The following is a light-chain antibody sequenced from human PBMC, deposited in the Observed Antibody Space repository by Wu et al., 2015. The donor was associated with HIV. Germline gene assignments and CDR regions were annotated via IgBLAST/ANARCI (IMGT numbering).Light chain of an antibody. J-gene: IGKJ1*01. Sequence: EIVLTQSPGTLSLSPGESATLSCRSSQSVRFNYLAWYQQKPDQAPRLLIYGASSRATGIPDRFSGSGSGTDFTFTISKLEPEDFAMYYCHQYDNSPGTFGQGTKVEIK. V-gene: IGKV3-20*01. CDR2: GAS. CDR3: HQYDNSPGT. CDR1: QSVRFNY.